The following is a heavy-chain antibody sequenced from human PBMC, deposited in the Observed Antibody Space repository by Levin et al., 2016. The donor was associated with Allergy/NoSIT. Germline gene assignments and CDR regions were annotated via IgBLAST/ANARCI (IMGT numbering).Heavy chain of an antibody. J-gene: IGHJ6*02. V-gene: IGHV3-23*01. CDR1: GFMFGSYS. CDR3: AKVRDRAVAATYTMDV. Sequence: GESLKISCVGSGFMFGSYSMSWVRQAPGKGLQWVSTISGLGRSTYYADFVKGRFTISRDNSKNTLYLQIDSLRADDTATYYCAKVRDRAVAATYTMDVWGQGTTVTVSS. D-gene: IGHD6-19*01. CDR2: ISGLGRST.